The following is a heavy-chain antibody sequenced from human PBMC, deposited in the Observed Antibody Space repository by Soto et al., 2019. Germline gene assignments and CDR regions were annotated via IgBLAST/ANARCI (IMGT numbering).Heavy chain of an antibody. J-gene: IGHJ3*02. D-gene: IGHD6-13*01. CDR2: IYYSGST. CDR1: GGSISSYY. Sequence: QVQLQESDPGLVKPSETLSLTCTVSGGSISSYYWSWIRQPPGKGLEWIGYIYYSGSTNYNPSLKSRVTISVDTSKNQFSLKLSSVTAADTAVYYCARPSIAAADHDAFDIWGQGTMVTVSS. CDR3: ARPSIAAADHDAFDI. V-gene: IGHV4-59*08.